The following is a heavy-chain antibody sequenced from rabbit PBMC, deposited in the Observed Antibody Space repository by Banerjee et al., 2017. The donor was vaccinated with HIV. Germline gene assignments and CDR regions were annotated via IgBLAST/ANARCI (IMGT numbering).Heavy chain of an antibody. V-gene: IGHV1S47*01. CDR2: IYPDYGST. CDR3: ARGDGGNGAWGNL. CDR1: GIDFSSYG. Sequence: EESGGDLVKPGASLTLTCKASGIDFSSYGISWVRQAPGKGLEWIAYIYPDYGSTDYASWVNGRFTISLDNAQNTVFLQMTSLTAADTATYFCARGDGGNGAWGNLWGPGTLVTVS. J-gene: IGHJ4*01. D-gene: IGHD4-1*01.